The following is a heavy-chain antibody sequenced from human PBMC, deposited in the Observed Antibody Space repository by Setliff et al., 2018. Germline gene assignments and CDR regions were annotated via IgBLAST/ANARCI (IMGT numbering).Heavy chain of an antibody. CDR2: IYYRGTT. V-gene: IGHV4-59*01. CDR1: GGFIRDYY. D-gene: IGHD1-26*01. Sequence: SETLSLTCTVSGGFIRDYYWNWIRQSPGKGLEWIGYIYYRGTTNYYSSLKSRVTISIDMSKNQFSLKLSSATAADTAVYFCAAVGIDAGGGWFDPWGHGIPVTVSS. CDR3: AAVGIDAGGGWFDP. J-gene: IGHJ5*02.